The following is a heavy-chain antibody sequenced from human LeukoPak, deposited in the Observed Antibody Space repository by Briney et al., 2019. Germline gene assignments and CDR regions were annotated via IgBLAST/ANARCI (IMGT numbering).Heavy chain of an antibody. CDR2: ISSSGSTI. CDR1: GFTFSSYE. D-gene: IGHD3-10*01. J-gene: IGHJ5*02. CDR3: ARGGVLPSWFGP. Sequence: GGSLRLSCAASGFTFSSYEMNWVRQAPGKGLEWVSYISSSGSTIYYADSVKGRFTISRDNAKNSLYLQMNSLRAEDTAVYYCARGGVLPSWFGPWGQGTLVTVSS. V-gene: IGHV3-48*03.